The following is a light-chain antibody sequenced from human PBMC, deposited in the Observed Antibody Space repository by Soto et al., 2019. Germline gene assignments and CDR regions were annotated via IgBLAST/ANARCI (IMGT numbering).Light chain of an antibody. Sequence: QSALTQPASVSGSPGQSITISCTGTSSDVGGHNYVSWYQQHPGKAPKLMIYDVSNRPSGVSNRFSGSKSGNTASLTISGLPAEDEADYYCSSYTSSSLNVVFGGGTKLTVL. V-gene: IGLV2-14*01. CDR2: DVS. J-gene: IGLJ2*01. CDR1: SSDVGGHNY. CDR3: SSYTSSSLNVV.